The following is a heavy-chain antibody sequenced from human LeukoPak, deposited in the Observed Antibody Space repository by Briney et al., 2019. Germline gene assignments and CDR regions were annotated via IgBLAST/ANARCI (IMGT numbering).Heavy chain of an antibody. CDR3: ARDRQWAFDI. J-gene: IGHJ3*02. CDR1: GDSVSSNSVA. Sequence: SHTLSLTCAISGDSVSSNSVAWNWIRKSPSRGLEWLERTCYRFKWYNDYKWYNDYAVSVKSRITINPDTSKNQFSLQLNSVTPEDTAVYYCARDRQWAFDIWGQGTMVTVSS. D-gene: IGHD6-19*01. V-gene: IGHV6-1*01. CDR2: TCYRFKWYNDYKWYN.